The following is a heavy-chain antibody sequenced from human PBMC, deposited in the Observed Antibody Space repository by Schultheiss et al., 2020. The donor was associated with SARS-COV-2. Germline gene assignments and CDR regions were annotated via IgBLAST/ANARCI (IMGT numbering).Heavy chain of an antibody. J-gene: IGHJ6*02. Sequence: GESLKISCAASGFTFSSYAMHWVRQAPGKGLEWVSAISGSGGSTYYADSVKGRFTISRDNSKNTLYLQMNSLRAEDTAVYYCAKSSSYSIQSDYYAMDVWGQGTTVTVSS. D-gene: IGHD6-13*01. CDR1: GFTFSSYA. V-gene: IGHV3-23*01. CDR3: AKSSSYSIQSDYYAMDV. CDR2: ISGSGGST.